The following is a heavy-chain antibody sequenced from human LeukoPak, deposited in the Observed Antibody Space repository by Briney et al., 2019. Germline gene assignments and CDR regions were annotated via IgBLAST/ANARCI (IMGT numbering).Heavy chain of an antibody. D-gene: IGHD2-2*01. CDR3: ARDFPIVVVPAAALAGWFDP. V-gene: IGHV1-69*13. J-gene: IGHJ5*02. CDR2: IIPIFGTA. Sequence: GASVTVSCKASGGTFSSYAISWVRQAPGQGLEWMGGIIPIFGTANYAQKFQGRVTITADESTSTAYMELSSLRSEDTAVYYCARDFPIVVVPAAALAGWFDPWGQGTLVTVSS. CDR1: GGTFSSYA.